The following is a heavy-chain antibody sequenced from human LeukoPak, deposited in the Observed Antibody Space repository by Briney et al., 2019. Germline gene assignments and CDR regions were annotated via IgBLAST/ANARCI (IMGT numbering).Heavy chain of an antibody. CDR2: IYSSGST. CDR1: GGSISSGSYY. Sequence: SQTLSLTCTVSGGSISSGSYYWSWIRQPAGKGLEWIGGIYSSGSTNYNPSLKSRVTISVDTSKNQFSLKLSSVTAADTAVYYCARGDDYGGIFDYWGQGTLVTVSS. CDR3: ARGDDYGGIFDY. D-gene: IGHD4-23*01. V-gene: IGHV4-61*02. J-gene: IGHJ4*02.